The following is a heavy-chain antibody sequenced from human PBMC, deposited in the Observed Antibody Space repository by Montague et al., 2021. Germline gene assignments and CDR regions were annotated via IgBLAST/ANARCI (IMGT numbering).Heavy chain of an antibody. V-gene: IGHV3-13*04. CDR1: GFTFSSYD. D-gene: IGHD3-22*01. CDR3: ARGAQSRGYYAYYYYYGMDV. Sequence: SLRLSCAASGFTFSSYDMHWVRQATGKGLEWVSAIGTAGDTYYPGSVKGRFTIFRENAKNSLYLQMNSLRAGDTAVYYCARGAQSRGYYAYYYYYGMDVGGQGTTVTVSS. CDR2: IGTAGDT. J-gene: IGHJ6*02.